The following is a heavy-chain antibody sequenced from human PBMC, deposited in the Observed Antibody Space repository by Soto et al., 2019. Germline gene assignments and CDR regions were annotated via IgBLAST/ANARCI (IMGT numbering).Heavy chain of an antibody. J-gene: IGHJ4*02. Sequence: EVQLVESGGGLVQPGRSLRLSCAASGFTVDDYAMHWVRQAPGKGLEWVSGISWNSETIDYADSVKGRFTISRDNAKSALFLQMNSLRPDDTALYYCAKDMKWGGMPKIHYFDSWGQGTLVTVSS. D-gene: IGHD3-16*01. V-gene: IGHV3-9*01. CDR3: AKDMKWGGMPKIHYFDS. CDR2: ISWNSETI. CDR1: GFTVDDYA.